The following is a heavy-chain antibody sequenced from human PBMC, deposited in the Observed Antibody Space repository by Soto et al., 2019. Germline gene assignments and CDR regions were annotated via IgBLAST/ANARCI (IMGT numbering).Heavy chain of an antibody. CDR3: ARGRESIVVVTATLLDY. V-gene: IGHV1-8*01. D-gene: IGHD2-21*02. CDR2: MNPNSGNT. Sequence: QVQLVQSGAEVKKPGASVKVSCKASGYTFTSYDINWVRQATGQGLEWMGWMNPNSGNTGYAQKFQGRVTMTRNTSIRTAYMELRSLRSEDTAVYYCARGRESIVVVTATLLDYWGQGTLVTVSS. J-gene: IGHJ4*02. CDR1: GYTFTSYD.